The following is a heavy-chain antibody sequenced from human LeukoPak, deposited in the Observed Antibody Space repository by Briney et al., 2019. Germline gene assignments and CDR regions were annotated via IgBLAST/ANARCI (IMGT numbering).Heavy chain of an antibody. J-gene: IGHJ6*03. V-gene: IGHV4-4*02. CDR3: ATTTGLYYYYYMDV. CDR1: GGSISSSNW. D-gene: IGHD4-17*01. Sequence: SGTLSLTCAASGGSISSSNWWSWVRQPPGKGLEWIGEIYHSGSTNYNPSLKSRVTISVDKSKNQFSLKLSSVTAADTAVYYCATTTGLYYYYYMDVWGKGTTVTVSS. CDR2: IYHSGST.